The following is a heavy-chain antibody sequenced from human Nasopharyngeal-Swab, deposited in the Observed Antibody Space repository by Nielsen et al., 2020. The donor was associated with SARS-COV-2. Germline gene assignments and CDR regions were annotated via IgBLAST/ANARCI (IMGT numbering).Heavy chain of an antibody. J-gene: IGHJ4*02. V-gene: IGHV3-7*01. D-gene: IGHD6-13*01. CDR3: AREAAGRGYVDH. CDR1: GFTFSSYW. CDR2: IKQDGSEK. Sequence: GGSLRLSCAASGFTFSSYWMSWVRQAPGKGLEWVANIKQDGSEKYYEDSVKGRFTISRDNAKNLLYLQMSSLRAEDTAVYYCAREAAGRGYVDHWGQGILVTVSS.